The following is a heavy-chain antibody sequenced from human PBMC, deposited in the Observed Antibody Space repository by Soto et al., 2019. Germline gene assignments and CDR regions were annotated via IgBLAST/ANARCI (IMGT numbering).Heavy chain of an antibody. CDR3: ARDDPYSSSSGYYYYGMDV. V-gene: IGHV1-69*01. Sequence: QVQLVQSGAEVKKPGSSVKDSCKASGGTFSSYAISWVRQAPGQGLEWMGGIIPIFGTANYAQKFQGRVTITADESTSTAYMELSSLRSEDTAVYYCARDDPYSSSSGYYYYGMDVWGQGTMVTVS. CDR2: IIPIFGTA. D-gene: IGHD6-6*01. CDR1: GGTFSSYA. J-gene: IGHJ6*02.